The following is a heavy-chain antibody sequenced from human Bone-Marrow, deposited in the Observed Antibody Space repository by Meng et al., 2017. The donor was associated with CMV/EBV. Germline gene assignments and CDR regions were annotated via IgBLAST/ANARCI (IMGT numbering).Heavy chain of an antibody. J-gene: IGHJ6*02. CDR2: ISSSGSTI. CDR1: GLTFSSYE. CDR3: ASWKVARQYYYYYYGMDV. D-gene: IGHD5-12*01. V-gene: IGHV3-48*03. Sequence: GESLKISCAASGLTFSSYEMNWVRQAPGKGLEWVSYISSSGSTIYYADSVKGRFTISRDNAKNSLYLQMNSLRAEDTAVYYCASWKVARQYYYYYYGMDVWGQGTRVTVSS.